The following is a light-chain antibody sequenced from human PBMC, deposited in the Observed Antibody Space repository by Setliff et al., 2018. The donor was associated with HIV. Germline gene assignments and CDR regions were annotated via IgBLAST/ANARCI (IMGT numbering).Light chain of an antibody. Sequence: QSVLTQPASVSGSPGQSITISCTGTSSDVGGHNYVSWYQHHPGKAPKVMIYEVSNRPSGVSNRFSGSKSGNTATLTISGLQAEDEADYYCSSYTNSVPRVFGTGTKGTVL. J-gene: IGLJ1*01. V-gene: IGLV2-14*01. CDR3: SSYTNSVPRV. CDR2: EVS. CDR1: SSDVGGHNY.